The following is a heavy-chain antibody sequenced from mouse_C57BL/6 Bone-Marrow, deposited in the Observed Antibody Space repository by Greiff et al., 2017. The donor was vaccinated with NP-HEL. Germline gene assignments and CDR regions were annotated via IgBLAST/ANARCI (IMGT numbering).Heavy chain of an antibody. J-gene: IGHJ3*01. CDR3: ARVYGSSLAWFAY. Sequence: EVQRVESGGDLVKPGGSLKLSCAASGFTFSSYGMSWVRQTPDKRLEWVATISSGGSYTYYPDSVKGRFTISRDNAKNTLYLQMSSLKSEDTAMYYCARVYGSSLAWFAYWGQGTLVTVSA. CDR2: ISSGGSYT. CDR1: GFTFSSYG. D-gene: IGHD1-1*01. V-gene: IGHV5-6*01.